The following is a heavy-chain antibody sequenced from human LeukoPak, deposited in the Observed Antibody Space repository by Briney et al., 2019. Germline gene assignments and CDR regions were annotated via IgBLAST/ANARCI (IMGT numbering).Heavy chain of an antibody. Sequence: SLRLSCAPSGFTFDDYAMHWVRQAPGKGLGWVACISWKIGSIVYADSVKGRLHISRNNAKNSLYLQMKSLRAEDTALYYCAKDFSSRWYLRANAFDIWGQGTMVTVSS. CDR1: GFTFDDYA. D-gene: IGHD6-13*01. J-gene: IGHJ3*02. V-gene: IGHV3-9*01. CDR2: ISWKIGSI. CDR3: AKDFSSRWYLRANAFDI.